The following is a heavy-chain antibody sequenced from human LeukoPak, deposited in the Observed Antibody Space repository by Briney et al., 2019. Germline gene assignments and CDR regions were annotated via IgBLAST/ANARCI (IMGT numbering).Heavy chain of an antibody. CDR1: GYSFISTG. D-gene: IGHD3-3*01. Sequence: SVKVSCKASGYSFISTGINWLRQAPGHGLEWMGWISPYNGNTNYAQQFQNRVTLTTDTSSRTSYMELRSLRSDDTATYYCARDQGGFWSGSAGFWGQGTLLTVSS. CDR2: ISPYNGNT. CDR3: ARDQGGFWSGSAGF. V-gene: IGHV1-18*01. J-gene: IGHJ4*02.